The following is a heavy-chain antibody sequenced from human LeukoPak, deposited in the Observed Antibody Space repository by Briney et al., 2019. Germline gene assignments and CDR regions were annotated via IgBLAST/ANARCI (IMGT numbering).Heavy chain of an antibody. CDR2: ITGSGGST. CDR3: AWGARYFELGAFDI. D-gene: IGHD3-9*01. J-gene: IGHJ3*02. CDR1: GFPFSRYA. Sequence: GGSLRLSCAASGFPFSRYAMCWLREARGKGVEGVSAITGSGGSTYYADSVKGRFTISRDNSKNTLYLQMNRLRAEDTAVYYCAWGARYFELGAFDIWGQGTMVTVSS. V-gene: IGHV3-23*01.